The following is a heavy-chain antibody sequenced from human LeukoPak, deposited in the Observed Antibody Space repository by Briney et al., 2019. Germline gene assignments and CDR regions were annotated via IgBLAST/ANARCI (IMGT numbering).Heavy chain of an antibody. CDR2: IYYTGST. J-gene: IGHJ5*02. CDR3: ASTVAGNNWFDP. Sequence: SQTLSLTCTVSGGSISSGDYYWSWIRQHPGKGLEWIGYIYYTGSTFYNPSLKSRVTISVDTSKNQFSLKLSSVTAADTAVYYCASTVAGNNWFDPWGQGTLVTVSS. D-gene: IGHD6-19*01. CDR1: GGSISSGDYY. V-gene: IGHV4-31*03.